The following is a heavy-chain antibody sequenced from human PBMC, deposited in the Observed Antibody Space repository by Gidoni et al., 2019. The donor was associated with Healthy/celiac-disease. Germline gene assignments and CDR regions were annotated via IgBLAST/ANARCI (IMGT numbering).Heavy chain of an antibody. Sequence: QVQLQQWGAGLLKPSETLSLTCAVYGGSFSGYYWSWIREPQGKGLEWIGELHHSRSTHYNPSLKSRVTISVDTSKNQFSLKLSSVTAADTAVYYCARGRNGGQLGRPYYYYYYYMDVWGKGTTVTVSS. CDR1: GGSFSGYY. V-gene: IGHV4-34*01. CDR2: LHHSRST. D-gene: IGHD6-6*01. CDR3: ARGRNGGQLGRPYYYYYYYMDV. J-gene: IGHJ6*03.